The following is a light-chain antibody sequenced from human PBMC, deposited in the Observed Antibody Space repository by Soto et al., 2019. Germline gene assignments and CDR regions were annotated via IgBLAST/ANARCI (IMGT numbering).Light chain of an antibody. V-gene: IGKV3-20*01. Sequence: EIVLTQSPGTLSLSPGERATLSCRASQTIGSSQLAWYQQKPGQAPKVLIYGASSRATGIPDRFSGSGSGTEFTLTISRLETEDFAVYYCQQYGDPRTFGQGTKVEIK. CDR3: QQYGDPRT. CDR2: GAS. CDR1: QTIGSSQ. J-gene: IGKJ1*01.